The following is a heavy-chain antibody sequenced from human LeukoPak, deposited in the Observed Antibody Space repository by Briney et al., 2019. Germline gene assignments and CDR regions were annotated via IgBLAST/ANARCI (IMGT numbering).Heavy chain of an antibody. Sequence: GGSLRLSCAASGFTFSEDYMSGMREAPEEGLEGISYITYTGNAIYYAHSVKGRFTISRDNAKKSLFLQMDSLRAEDTALYFCAKDADFVKYWGRGTLATVSS. J-gene: IGHJ4*02. CDR2: ITYTGNAI. CDR3: AKDADFVKY. CDR1: GFTFSEDY. V-gene: IGHV3-11*04. D-gene: IGHD2/OR15-2a*01.